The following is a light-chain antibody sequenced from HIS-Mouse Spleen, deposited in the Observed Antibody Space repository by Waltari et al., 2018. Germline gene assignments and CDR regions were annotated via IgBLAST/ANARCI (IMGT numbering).Light chain of an antibody. J-gene: IGKJ3*01. Sequence: DVVMTQSPLSLPVTLGQPASISCRSSQSLVHSDGNTYLNWFQQRPGQSPRRVIYKVSNRDYGVTDRLIGSGSGTDFTLKISRVEAEDVGVYYGMNGTHWPPLFGPGTKVDI. CDR2: KVS. CDR1: QSLVHSDGNTY. V-gene: IGKV2-30*02. CDR3: MNGTHWPPL.